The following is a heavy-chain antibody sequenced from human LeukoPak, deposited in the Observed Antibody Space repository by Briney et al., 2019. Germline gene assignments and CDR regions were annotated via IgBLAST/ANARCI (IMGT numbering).Heavy chain of an antibody. CDR1: GFTFSSYG. CDR3: ARVGYYDSSAAPDY. CDR2: IWYDGSNK. Sequence: GRSLRLSCAASGFTFSSYGMHWVRQAPGKGLEWVAVIWYDGSNKYYADSVKGRFTISRDNAKNSLYLQMNSLRAEDTAVYYCARVGYYDSSAAPDYWGQGTLVTVSS. D-gene: IGHD3-22*01. J-gene: IGHJ4*02. V-gene: IGHV3-33*01.